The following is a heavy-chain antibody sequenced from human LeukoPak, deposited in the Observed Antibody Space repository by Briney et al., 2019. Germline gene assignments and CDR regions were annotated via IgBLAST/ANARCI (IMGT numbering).Heavy chain of an antibody. V-gene: IGHV5-51*01. J-gene: IGHJ4*02. CDR2: IYLGDSDT. CDR3: ARRGMVRGPDDY. CDR1: GYSFTTYW. Sequence: GESLKISCKASGYSFTTYWIGWVRQMPGKGLEWMGIIYLGDSDTRYSPSFHGQVTISADKSISTAYLQWSSLKASDTAMYYCARRGMVRGPDDYWGQGTLVTVSS. D-gene: IGHD3-10*01.